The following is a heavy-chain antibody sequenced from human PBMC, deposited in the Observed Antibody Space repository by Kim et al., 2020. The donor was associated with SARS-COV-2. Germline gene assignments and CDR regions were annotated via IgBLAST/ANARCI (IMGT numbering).Heavy chain of an antibody. V-gene: IGHV3-23*01. CDR2: ISGSGGST. CDR3: AKDIAQTRITMIGYGMDV. D-gene: IGHD3-10*02. CDR1: GFTFSNYA. J-gene: IGHJ6*01. Sequence: GGSLRLSCAASGFTFSNYAMNWVRQAPGKGLEWVSAISGSGGSTYYADSVKGRFSISRDNSKNTLYLQMNSLRAEVTALFYCAKDIAQTRITMIGYGMDV.